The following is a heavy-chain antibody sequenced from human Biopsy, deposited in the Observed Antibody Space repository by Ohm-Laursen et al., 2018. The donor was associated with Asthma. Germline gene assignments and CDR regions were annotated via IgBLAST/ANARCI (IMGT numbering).Heavy chain of an antibody. CDR2: IYSGGTS. J-gene: IGHJ4*02. Sequence: GSLRLSCTASGFTFSSYGMHWVRQAPGKGLEWVSVIYSGGTSHTADSVRGRFTISRDYSKNTLYLQMHSLRAEDTAVYYCARGDSSGWSQYYFDYWGQGTLVTVSS. D-gene: IGHD6-19*01. CDR1: GFTFSSYG. V-gene: IGHV3-NL1*01. CDR3: ARGDSSGWSQYYFDY.